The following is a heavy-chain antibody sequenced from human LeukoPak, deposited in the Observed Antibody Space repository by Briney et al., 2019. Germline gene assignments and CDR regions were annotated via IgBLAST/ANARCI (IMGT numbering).Heavy chain of an antibody. D-gene: IGHD3-9*01. J-gene: IGHJ4*02. Sequence: GGGLRLSCASSGFTCSSYSMNWVRPAPGRGLEGVSSISSSSRYIYFADSVKGRFTLSRDNKKNTLYLKMNSLRAEDAAVYYCARGIDYDILTGYNYGGQGTLVTVSS. CDR2: ISSSSRYI. V-gene: IGHV3-21*01. CDR3: ARGIDYDILTGYNY. CDR1: GFTCSSYS.